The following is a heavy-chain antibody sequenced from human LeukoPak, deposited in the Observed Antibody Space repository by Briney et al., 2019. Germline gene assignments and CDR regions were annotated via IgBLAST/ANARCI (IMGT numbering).Heavy chain of an antibody. J-gene: IGHJ4*02. CDR1: GFTFTSYS. Sequence: GGSLRLSCAASGFTFTSYSMNWVRQAPGKGLEWVSTISGGGGSTYYADSVKGRFTISRDNAKNSLYLQMNSLRAEDTAVYYCASHRRHSGYEREIFDYWGQGTLVTVSS. D-gene: IGHD5-12*01. V-gene: IGHV3-23*01. CDR2: ISGGGGST. CDR3: ASHRRHSGYEREIFDY.